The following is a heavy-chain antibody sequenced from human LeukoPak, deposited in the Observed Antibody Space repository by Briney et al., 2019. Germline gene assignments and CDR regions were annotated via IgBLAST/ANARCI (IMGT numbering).Heavy chain of an antibody. CDR2: IYYSGST. J-gene: IGHJ6*02. CDR1: GDSISSYY. Sequence: SETLSLTCTVSGDSISSYYWSWIRQPPGKGLEWIGYIYYSGSTNYNPSLKSRVTISVDTSKNQFSLKLSSVTAADTAVYYCAVVPAARNDYYGMDVWGQGTTVTVSS. D-gene: IGHD2-2*01. V-gene: IGHV4-59*01. CDR3: AVVPAARNDYYGMDV.